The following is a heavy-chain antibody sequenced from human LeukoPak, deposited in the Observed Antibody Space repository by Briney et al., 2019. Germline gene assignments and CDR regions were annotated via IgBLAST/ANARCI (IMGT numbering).Heavy chain of an antibody. Sequence: GGSLRLSCTASGFTLSSYEMTWIRQAPGKGLEWVSSIDYSGDTTYYADSVKGRFTISRDNSKNTLYLQMNSLRAEDTAVYYCASRLVVDYWGQGTLVTVSS. CDR2: IDYSGDTT. J-gene: IGHJ4*02. CDR1: GFTLSSYE. V-gene: IGHV3-23*01. CDR3: ASRLVVDY. D-gene: IGHD2-8*02.